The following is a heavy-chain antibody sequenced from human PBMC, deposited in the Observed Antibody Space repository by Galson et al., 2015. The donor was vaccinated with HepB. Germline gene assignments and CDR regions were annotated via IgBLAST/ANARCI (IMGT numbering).Heavy chain of an antibody. J-gene: IGHJ5*02. CDR1: GGSFGGYY. Sequence: ETLSLTCAVYGGSFGGYYWSWIRQPPGKGLEWIGEINHSGSTNYNPSLKSRVTISVDTSKNQFSLKLSSVTAADTAVYYCARGIGYCSGGSCYSGYGYSYWFDPWGQGTLVTVSS. V-gene: IGHV4-34*01. CDR3: ARGIGYCSGGSCYSGYGYSYWFDP. CDR2: INHSGST. D-gene: IGHD2-15*01.